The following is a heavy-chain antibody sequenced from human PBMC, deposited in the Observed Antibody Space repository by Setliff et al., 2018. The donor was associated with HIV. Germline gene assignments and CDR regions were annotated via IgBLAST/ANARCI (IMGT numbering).Heavy chain of an antibody. J-gene: IGHJ4*02. Sequence: PSETLSLTCAVYGGSFNGYYWSWIRQPPGKGLEWIGEINHSGSTNYNPSLKSRVTISVDTSKNQFSLKLSSVTAADTAVYYCARGLRGYSYGYFGRVVGEDYWGQGTLVTVSS. D-gene: IGHD5-18*01. CDR2: INHSGST. CDR1: GGSFNGYY. CDR3: ARGLRGYSYGYFGRVVGEDY. V-gene: IGHV4-34*01.